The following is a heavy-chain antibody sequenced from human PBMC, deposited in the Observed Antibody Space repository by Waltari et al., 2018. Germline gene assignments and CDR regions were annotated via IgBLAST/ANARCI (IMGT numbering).Heavy chain of an antibody. D-gene: IGHD6-13*01. CDR2: TYCRSKWYS. V-gene: IGHV6-1*01. CDR3: ARIVASGWYAGWFDP. CDR1: GDSGSSNLAA. Sequence: QVQLQQSGPGLVKPSQTLSLTCAISGDSGSSNLAAWNWIRQSPSRGLEWLGRTYCRSKWYSDYNLSVKSRITINADTSKNQFSLQLKSVTPEDTAVYYCARIVASGWYAGWFDPWGQGTLVTVSS. J-gene: IGHJ5*02.